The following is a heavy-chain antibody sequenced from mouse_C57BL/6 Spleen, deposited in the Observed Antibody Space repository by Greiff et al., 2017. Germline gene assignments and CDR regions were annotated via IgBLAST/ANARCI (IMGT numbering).Heavy chain of an antibody. CDR1: GYTFTSYW. CDR3: AKVLLGYAMDY. J-gene: IGHJ4*01. Sequence: QVQLQQPGAELVMPGASVKLSCKASGYTFTSYWMHWVKQRPGQGLEWIGEIDPSDSYTNYNQKFKGKSTLTVDKSSSTAYMQLSSLTSEDSAVYYCAKVLLGYAMDYWGQGTSVTVSS. CDR2: IDPSDSYT. D-gene: IGHD1-1*01. V-gene: IGHV1-69*01.